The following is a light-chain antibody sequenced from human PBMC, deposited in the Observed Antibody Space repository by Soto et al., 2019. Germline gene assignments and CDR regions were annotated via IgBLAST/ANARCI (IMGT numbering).Light chain of an antibody. J-gene: IGLJ2*01. CDR1: SSDVGDYPY. CDR2: EVS. Sequence: QSVLTQPASVSGSPGQSITISCTGTSSDVGDYPYVSWYQQHPGEAPQLIISEVSDRPSRISNRFSGSKSGNTASLTISGLQAEDEADYYCSSYSTRTTLEVFGGGTQLTVL. V-gene: IGLV2-14*01. CDR3: SSYSTRTTLEV.